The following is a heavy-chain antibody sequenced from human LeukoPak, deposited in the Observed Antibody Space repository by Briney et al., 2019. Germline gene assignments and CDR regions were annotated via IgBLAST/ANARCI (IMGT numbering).Heavy chain of an antibody. Sequence: GGSLRLSCAASGFTFSTYAMNWVRQAPGKGLEWVSGISGSSASTYYADSVKGRFTISRDNSKNTLYVQMNSLRAEDTAVYYRAVGSYYFDYWGQGTLVTVSS. D-gene: IGHD3-10*01. CDR1: GFTFSTYA. CDR3: AVGSYYFDY. CDR2: ISGSSAST. V-gene: IGHV3-23*01. J-gene: IGHJ4*02.